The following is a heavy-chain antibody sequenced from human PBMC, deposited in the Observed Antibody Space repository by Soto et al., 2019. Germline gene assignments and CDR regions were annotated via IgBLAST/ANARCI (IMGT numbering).Heavy chain of an antibody. V-gene: IGHV4-4*07. J-gene: IGHJ5*02. CDR3: ARGQRFSDSFDX. Sequence: SETLSLTCTVSGGAISGYYWTWIRQSAGKGLEWIGRIYSSGGTKYNPSLQSRVTMSLDTSKNQFSLRLSSVTAADTAVYYCARGQRFSDSFDXWGQGNLVTV. CDR1: GGAISGYY. CDR2: IYSSGGT. D-gene: IGHD3-3*01.